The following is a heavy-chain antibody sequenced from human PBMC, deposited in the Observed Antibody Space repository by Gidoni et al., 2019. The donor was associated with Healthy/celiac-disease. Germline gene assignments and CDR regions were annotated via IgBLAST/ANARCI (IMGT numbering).Heavy chain of an antibody. Sequence: QVQLVQSGAEVKKPGSSVKVSCKASGGTFSSYTISWVRQAPGQGLEWMGRIIPILGIANYAQKFQGRVTITADKSTSTAYMELSSLRSEDTAVYYCARVYSSSPYGDYHYGMDVWGQGTTVTVSS. CDR1: GGTFSSYT. J-gene: IGHJ6*02. D-gene: IGHD5-18*01. CDR2: IIPILGIA. CDR3: ARVYSSSPYGDYHYGMDV. V-gene: IGHV1-69*02.